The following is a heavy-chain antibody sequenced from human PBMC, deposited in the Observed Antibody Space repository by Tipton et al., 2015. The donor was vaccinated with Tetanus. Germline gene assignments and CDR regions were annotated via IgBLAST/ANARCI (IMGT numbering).Heavy chain of an antibody. CDR2: ISYDGSNK. CDR1: GFTFSSYA. D-gene: IGHD3-16*02. Sequence: SLRLSCAASGFTFSSYAMHWVRQAPGKGLEWVAVISYDGSNKYYADSVKGRFTISRDNSKNTLYLQMNSLRAEDTAVYYCARDPGELSFGYWGQGTLVTVSS. CDR3: ARDPGELSFGY. V-gene: IGHV3-30-3*01. J-gene: IGHJ4*02.